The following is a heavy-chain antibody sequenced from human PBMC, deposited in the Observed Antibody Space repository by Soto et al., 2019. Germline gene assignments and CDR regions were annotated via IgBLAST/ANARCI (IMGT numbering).Heavy chain of an antibody. J-gene: IGHJ3*01. V-gene: IGHV3-53*01. D-gene: IGHD4-17*01. CDR2: LYDLDGI. CDR1: GLTVSGKYY. CDR3: ASWHLREHAYDV. Sequence: DVQLVVSGGGLIQPGGSLRLSCAAFGLTVSGKYYMAWVRQAPGKGLEWLSALYDLDGIYYADSVKGRFTTSGDSSKNIVYLQMDDLRPADTAVYYCASWHLREHAYDVWGQGTTVTVSS.